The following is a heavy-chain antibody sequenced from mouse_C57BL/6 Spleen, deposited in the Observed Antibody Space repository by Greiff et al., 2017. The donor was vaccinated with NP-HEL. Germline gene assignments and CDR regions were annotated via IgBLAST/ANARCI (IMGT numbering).Heavy chain of an antibody. CDR3: AISVIATVVAPYAMDD. J-gene: IGHJ4*01. V-gene: IGHV1-39*01. Sequence: VQLQQSGPELVKPGASVKISCKASGYSFTDYNMNWVKQSNGKSLEWIGVINPNYGTTSYNQKFKGKATLTVDQSSSTAYLQLNSLTSADSAVSFLAISVIATVVAPYAMDDWDQRTSAPVSS. CDR1: GYSFTDYN. D-gene: IGHD1-1*01. CDR2: INPNYGTT.